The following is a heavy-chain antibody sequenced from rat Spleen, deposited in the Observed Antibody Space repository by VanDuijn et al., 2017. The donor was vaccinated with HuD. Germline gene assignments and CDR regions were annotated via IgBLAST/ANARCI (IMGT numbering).Heavy chain of an antibody. V-gene: IGHV5S13*01. CDR3: TRQDTSGYSNWFTY. CDR1: GFTFSSHG. Sequence: EVQLVESGGGLVQPGRSLKLSCAASGFTFSSHGMAWVRQTPGKGLEWVGSITNTGVNAYYPDSVKGRFTISRENAKSTLYLQMNGLKSEDSATYYCTRQDTSGYSNWFTYWGQGTLVTVSS. CDR2: ITNTGVNA. J-gene: IGHJ3*01. D-gene: IGHD4-3*01.